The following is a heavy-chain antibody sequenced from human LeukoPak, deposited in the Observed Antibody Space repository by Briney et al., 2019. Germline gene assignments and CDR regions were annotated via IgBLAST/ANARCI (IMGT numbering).Heavy chain of an antibody. CDR3: AKAPVTSCRGAFCYPFDY. J-gene: IGHJ4*02. CDR2: MSSSDDGR. D-gene: IGHD2-15*01. Sequence: GGSLRLSCATSGFSFSSYAMSWVRQAPGKWLEWVSAMSSSDDGRYYAASVRGRFTISRDTSRTTRYMQMNSLRAEDAAVYYCAKAPVTSCRGAFCYPFDYWGQGTLVTVSS. V-gene: IGHV3-23*01. CDR1: GFSFSSYA.